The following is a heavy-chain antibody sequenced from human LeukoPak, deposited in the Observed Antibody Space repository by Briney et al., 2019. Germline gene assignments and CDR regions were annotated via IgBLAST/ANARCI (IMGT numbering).Heavy chain of an antibody. CDR1: GFTFSSYA. D-gene: IGHD3-9*01. J-gene: IGHJ4*02. CDR3: ATTLEGYDILTGYYNVGFDY. V-gene: IGHV3-23*01. Sequence: GGSLRLSCAASGFTFSSYAMSWVRQAPGKGLEWVSAISGSGGSTYYADSVKGRFTISRDNSKNTLYLQMNSLRAEDTAVYYCATTLEGYDILTGYYNVGFDYWGQGTPVTVSS. CDR2: ISGSGGST.